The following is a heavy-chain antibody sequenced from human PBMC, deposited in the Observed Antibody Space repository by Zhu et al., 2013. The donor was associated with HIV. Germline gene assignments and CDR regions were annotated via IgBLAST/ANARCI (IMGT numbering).Heavy chain of an antibody. CDR2: IIPIFGTA. V-gene: IGHV1-69*06. D-gene: IGHD4-17*01. CDR1: GGTFSSYA. Sequence: QVQLVQSGAEVKKPGSSVKVSCKASGGTFSSYAISWVRQAPGQGLEWMGGIIPIFGTANYAQKFQDRVTMTTDRFTSTAYMELRSLTSDDTAVYFCARGPPPGGDYLYYWGQGTLVTVSS. J-gene: IGHJ4*02. CDR3: ARGPPPGGDYLYY.